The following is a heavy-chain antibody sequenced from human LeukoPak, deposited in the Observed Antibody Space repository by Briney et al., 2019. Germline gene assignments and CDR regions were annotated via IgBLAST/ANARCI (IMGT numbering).Heavy chain of an antibody. CDR1: GGTFSSYA. CDR3: ARVVGELLQLADAFDI. D-gene: IGHD1-26*01. Sequence: GASVKVSCKASGGTFSSYAISWVRQAPGQGLEWMGWMNPNSGNTGYAQKFQGRVTITRNTSISTAYMELSSLRSEDTAVYYCARVVGELLQLADAFDIWGQGTMVTVSS. CDR2: MNPNSGNT. V-gene: IGHV1-8*03. J-gene: IGHJ3*02.